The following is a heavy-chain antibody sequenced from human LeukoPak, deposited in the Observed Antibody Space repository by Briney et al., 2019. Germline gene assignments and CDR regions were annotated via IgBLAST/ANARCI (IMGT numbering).Heavy chain of an antibody. D-gene: IGHD6-19*01. J-gene: IGHJ4*02. CDR2: IYSGGST. CDR3: AKEIAVAASFDY. V-gene: IGHV3-53*01. Sequence: GGSLRLSCAASGFTVSSNYMSWVRQAPGKGLEWVSVIYSGGSTYCADSVKGRFTISRDNSKNTLYLQMNSLRAEDTAVYYCAKEIAVAASFDYWGQGTLVTVSS. CDR1: GFTVSSNY.